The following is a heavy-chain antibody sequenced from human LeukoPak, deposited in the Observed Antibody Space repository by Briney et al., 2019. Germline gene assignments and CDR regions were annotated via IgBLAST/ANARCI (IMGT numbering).Heavy chain of an antibody. J-gene: IGHJ4*02. CDR1: RFTFSSYA. V-gene: IGHV3-23*01. D-gene: IGHD3-22*01. Sequence: GGSLRLSCAAPRFTFSSYAMNWVRQAPGKGLDWVSSISGSGDKTQYADSVKGRFTVSRDNSKNTLYLQTNSLRVEDTAMYYCAKDPTPTPYYFDSYWGQGTLVTVSS. CDR3: AKDPTPTPYYFDSY. CDR2: ISGSGDKT.